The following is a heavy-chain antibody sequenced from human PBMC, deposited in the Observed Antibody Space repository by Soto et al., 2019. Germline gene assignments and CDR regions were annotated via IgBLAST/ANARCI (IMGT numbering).Heavy chain of an antibody. V-gene: IGHV1-18*01. CDR3: ARDNSGDFWSGYSHYNFDH. CDR2: ISAYSYKA. CDR1: GYTLTSYG. D-gene: IGHD3-3*01. J-gene: IGHJ4*02. Sequence: QVQLVQSGVEVKKPGASVKVSCKASGYTLTSYGISWVRQAPGQGLEWMGWISAYSYKATYAQKFQDRVTMTVDRSTGTVYMELRSLTSDDTAVYYCARDNSGDFWSGYSHYNFDHWGQGTLVTVSS.